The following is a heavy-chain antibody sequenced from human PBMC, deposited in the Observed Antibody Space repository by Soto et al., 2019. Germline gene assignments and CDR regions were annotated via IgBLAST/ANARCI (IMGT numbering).Heavy chain of an antibody. Sequence: QVQLVESGGGVVQPGRSLRLSCAASGFTFSSYGMHWVRQAPGKGLEWVAVISYDGSNKYYADSVKGRFTISRDNSKNTLYLQMNSLRAEDTAVYYCAKGQYYDILTGYYSFDYWGQGTLVTVSS. CDR1: GFTFSSYG. CDR3: AKGQYYDILTGYYSFDY. J-gene: IGHJ4*02. V-gene: IGHV3-30*18. CDR2: ISYDGSNK. D-gene: IGHD3-9*01.